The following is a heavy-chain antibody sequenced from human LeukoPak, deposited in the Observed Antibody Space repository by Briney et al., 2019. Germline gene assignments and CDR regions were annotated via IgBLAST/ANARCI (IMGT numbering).Heavy chain of an antibody. CDR2: INPNSGGT. Sequence: ASVKVSCKASGYTFTGYYMHWVRQAPGQGLEWMGRINPNSGGTNYAQKFQGRVTMTRDTSISTAYMELSRLRSDDTAVYYCAREADFWSGYYTSPGEYWSQGTLVTVSS. V-gene: IGHV1-2*06. CDR1: GYTFTGYY. J-gene: IGHJ4*02. D-gene: IGHD3-3*01. CDR3: AREADFWSGYYTSPGEY.